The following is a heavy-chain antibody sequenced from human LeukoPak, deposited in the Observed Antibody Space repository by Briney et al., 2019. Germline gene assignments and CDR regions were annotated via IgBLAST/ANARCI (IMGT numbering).Heavy chain of an antibody. V-gene: IGHV4-39*01. D-gene: IGHD3-22*01. J-gene: IGHJ4*02. CDR2: IYYSGST. CDR1: GGSISSSSYY. CDR3: ARAKIPHYYDSSGYFIDY. Sequence: PSETLSLTCTVSGGSISSSSYYWGWIRQPPGKGLEWIGSIYYSGSTYYNPSLKSRVTISVDTSKNQFSLKLSSVTAADTAVYYCARAKIPHYYDSSGYFIDYWGQGTLVTVSS.